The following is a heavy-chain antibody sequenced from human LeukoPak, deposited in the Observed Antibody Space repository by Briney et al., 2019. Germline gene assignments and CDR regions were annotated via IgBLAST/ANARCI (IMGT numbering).Heavy chain of an antibody. Sequence: PSETLSLTCAVYGGSFSGYYWSWIRQPPGKGLEWIGEINHSGSTNYNPSFKSRVTISVDTSKNQFSLKLSSVTAADTAVYYCACTVYYGSVDYWGQGTLVTVSS. D-gene: IGHD3-10*01. CDR3: ACTVYYGSVDY. J-gene: IGHJ4*02. V-gene: IGHV4-34*01. CDR1: GGSFSGYY. CDR2: INHSGST.